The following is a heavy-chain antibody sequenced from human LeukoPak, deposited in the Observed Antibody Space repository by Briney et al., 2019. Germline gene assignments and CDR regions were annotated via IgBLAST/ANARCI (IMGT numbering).Heavy chain of an antibody. V-gene: IGHV1-69*13. D-gene: IGHD6-13*01. Sequence: SVTVPCKASGYTFTSYGISWVRQAPGQGLEWMGGIIPIFGTANYAQKFQGRVTITADESTSTAYMELSSLRSEDTAVYYCARDGYSSSWDYFDYWGQGTLVTVSS. J-gene: IGHJ4*02. CDR1: GYTFTSYG. CDR3: ARDGYSSSWDYFDY. CDR2: IIPIFGTA.